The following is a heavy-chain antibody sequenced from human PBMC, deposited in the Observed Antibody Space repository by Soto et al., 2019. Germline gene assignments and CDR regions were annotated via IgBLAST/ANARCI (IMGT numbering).Heavy chain of an antibody. Sequence: QVQLVQSGAEVKKPGASVKVSCRASGYTFTSYAIQWVRQAPGQRLEWMGWINTAKDITRYSQKFQRXITITRDTSASVVYMDLSSLRSEDTAVYYCARGSSWSYFDYWGQGTLVTVSS. J-gene: IGHJ4*02. CDR1: GYTFTSYA. D-gene: IGHD6-13*01. V-gene: IGHV1-3*04. CDR2: INTAKDIT. CDR3: ARGSSWSYFDY.